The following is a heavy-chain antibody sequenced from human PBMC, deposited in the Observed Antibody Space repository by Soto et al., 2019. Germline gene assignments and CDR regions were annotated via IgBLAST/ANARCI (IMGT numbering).Heavy chain of an antibody. V-gene: IGHV1-69*01. CDR1: GGTFSSYA. J-gene: IGHJ5*02. Sequence: QVQLVQSGAEVKKPGSSVKVSCKASGGTFSSYAISWVRQAPGQGLEWMGGIIPIFGIANYAQKFQGRVTITADESTSTAYMELSSLRSEDTAVYYCARAQYDYVWGSYRPNWFDPWGQGTLVTVSS. CDR2: IIPIFGIA. D-gene: IGHD3-16*02. CDR3: ARAQYDYVWGSYRPNWFDP.